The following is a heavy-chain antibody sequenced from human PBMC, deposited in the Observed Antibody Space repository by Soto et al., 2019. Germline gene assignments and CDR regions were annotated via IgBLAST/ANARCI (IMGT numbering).Heavy chain of an antibody. CDR3: TIEGAYPGPDFDY. V-gene: IGHV3-72*01. Sequence: GGSLRLSCAASGFTFSSYAMSWVRQAPGKGLEWVGRTKNKANSYTTEYAASVKGRFTISRDYSRDSVYLQMNSLKTDDTAVYYCTIEGAYPGPDFDYWGQGTLVTVSS. CDR1: GFTFSSYA. J-gene: IGHJ4*02. D-gene: IGHD3-16*01. CDR2: TKNKANSYTT.